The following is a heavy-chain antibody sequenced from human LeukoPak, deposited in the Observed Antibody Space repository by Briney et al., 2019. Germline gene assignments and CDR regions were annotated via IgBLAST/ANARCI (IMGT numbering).Heavy chain of an antibody. D-gene: IGHD6-13*01. CDR2: ISYDGSNK. CDR1: GFTFSSYG. V-gene: IGHV3-30*03. J-gene: IGHJ4*02. Sequence: GALRLSCAASGFTFSSYGMHWVRQAPGKGLEWVAVISYDGSNKYYADSVKGRFTISRDNAKNSLYLQMNSLRAEDTAVYYCARDIAAADTSGFGYWGQGTLVTVSS. CDR3: ARDIAAADTSGFGY.